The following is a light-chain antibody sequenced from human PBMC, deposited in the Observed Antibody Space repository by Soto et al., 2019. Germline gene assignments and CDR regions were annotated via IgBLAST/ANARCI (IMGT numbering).Light chain of an antibody. V-gene: IGLV1-40*01. CDR1: SSNIGAGFD. CDR3: QSYDSSLTGSKV. Sequence: QSVLTQPPSVSGAPGQRATISCTWSSSNIGAGFDVHWYQQLPGTAPKLLIYGNSNRPSGVPDRFSGSRSGTSASLAITGLQAEDEADYYCQSYDSSLTGSKVFGGGTKVTVL. CDR2: GNS. J-gene: IGLJ1*01.